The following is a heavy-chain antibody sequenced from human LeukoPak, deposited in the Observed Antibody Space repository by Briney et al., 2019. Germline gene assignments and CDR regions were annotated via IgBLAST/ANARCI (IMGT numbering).Heavy chain of an antibody. Sequence: GESLKISCKASGYSFSTYWIAWVRQMPGKGLKLMGIMYPDDSDTRYSPSIQGQVTISADKSINTAYLQWNSLQASDTAIYYCARLKGGLVKLRECYFDYWGQGTLVTV. V-gene: IGHV5-51*01. CDR2: MYPDDSDT. D-gene: IGHD4-17*01. CDR3: ARLKGGLVKLRECYFDY. J-gene: IGHJ4*02. CDR1: GYSFSTYW.